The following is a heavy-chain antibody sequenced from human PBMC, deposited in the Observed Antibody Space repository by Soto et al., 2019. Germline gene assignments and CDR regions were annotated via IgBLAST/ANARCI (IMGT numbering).Heavy chain of an antibody. Sequence: SETLSLTCAVSGYSIRSDYYWGWIRQPPGKGLEWIGSIYRSGTAYYNPSLKSRVTISVDTSKNEFSLKVSSVTAVDTAVYYCARVTGSKGYFDYWGQGTLVTVSS. CDR3: ARVTGSKGYFDY. CDR1: GYSIRSDYY. J-gene: IGHJ4*02. V-gene: IGHV4-38-2*01. D-gene: IGHD2-2*01. CDR2: IYRSGTA.